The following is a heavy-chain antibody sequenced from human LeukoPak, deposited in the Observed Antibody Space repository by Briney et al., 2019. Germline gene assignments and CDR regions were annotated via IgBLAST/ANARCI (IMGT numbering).Heavy chain of an antibody. CDR1: GFTFSKFA. CDR2: VSYDGSYK. CDR3: AKDDYYDSSGYLGY. V-gene: IGHV3-30*04. D-gene: IGHD3-22*01. Sequence: GGSLRLSCAAAGFTFSKFAMHWVRQAPGKGLEWVAVVSYDGSYKYYADSVKGRFTISRDNSKNTLYLQMNSLRAEDTAVYYCAKDDYYDSSGYLGYWGQGTLVTVSS. J-gene: IGHJ4*02.